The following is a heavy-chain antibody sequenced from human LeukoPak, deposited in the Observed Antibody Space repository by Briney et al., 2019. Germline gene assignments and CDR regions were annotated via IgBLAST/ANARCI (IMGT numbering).Heavy chain of an antibody. CDR2: IKPDGNEK. J-gene: IGHJ4*02. D-gene: IGHD2-8*02. V-gene: IGHV3-7*01. CDR3: ASYLYWRSDLGY. Sequence: GGSLRLSCAASGFAFSDYWMTWVRQAPGRGLEWVANIKPDGNEKYYVDSMKGRFTISRDNAKRSLYLQMNSLRVEDTAVYYCASYLYWRSDLGYWGQGTLVTVSS. CDR1: GFAFSDYW.